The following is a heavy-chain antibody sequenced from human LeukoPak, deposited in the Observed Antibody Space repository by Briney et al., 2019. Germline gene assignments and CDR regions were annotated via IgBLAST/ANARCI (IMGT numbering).Heavy chain of an antibody. V-gene: IGHV3-11*04. D-gene: IGHD3-3*01. CDR1: GFTFSDYY. Sequence: GGSLRLSCAASGFTFSDYYMSWIRQAPGKGLEWVSYISSRGSTIYYADSVKGRFTISRDNAKNSLYLQMNSLRAEDTAVYYCARDYGEYYDFWSGYYLDYWGQGTLVTVS. J-gene: IGHJ4*02. CDR3: ARDYGEYYDFWSGYYLDY. CDR2: ISSRGSTI.